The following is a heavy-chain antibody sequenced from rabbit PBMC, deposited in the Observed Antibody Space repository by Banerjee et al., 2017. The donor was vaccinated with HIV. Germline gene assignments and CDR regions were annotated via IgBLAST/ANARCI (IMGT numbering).Heavy chain of an antibody. Sequence: QEQLVESGGGLVTLGGSLKLTCKASGIDFSSSFWISWVRQTPGKGLEWIGCIYPTYGASDYASWVNGRFTISLDNAQNTVFLQMTSLTAADTATYFCARDLGGSSDLWGPGTLVTVS. CDR3: ARDLGGSSDL. V-gene: IGHV1S43*01. CDR2: IYPTYGAS. D-gene: IGHD8-1*01. CDR1: GIDFSSSFW. J-gene: IGHJ4*01.